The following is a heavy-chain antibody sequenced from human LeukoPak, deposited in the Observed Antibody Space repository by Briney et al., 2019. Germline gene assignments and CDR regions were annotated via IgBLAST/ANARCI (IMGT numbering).Heavy chain of an antibody. CDR1: GFTFSNYY. J-gene: IGHJ5*02. D-gene: IGHD3-3*01. V-gene: IGHV3-11*05. Sequence: GGSLRLSCAASGFTFSNYYMSWIRQAPGKGLEWVSYISSSSSYTNYADSVRGRFTISRDNAKNSLYLQMNSLRAEDTAVYYCARDAGWRLDPWGQGTLVTVSS. CDR2: ISSSSSYT. CDR3: ARDAGWRLDP.